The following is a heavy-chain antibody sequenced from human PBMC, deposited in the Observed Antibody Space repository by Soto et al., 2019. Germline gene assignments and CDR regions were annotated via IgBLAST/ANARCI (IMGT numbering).Heavy chain of an antibody. CDR3: ARREGYCSSTSCEDNWFDP. CDR1: GGPISSSSYY. D-gene: IGHD2-2*01. V-gene: IGHV4-39*01. CDR2: IYYSGST. J-gene: IGHJ5*02. Sequence: KASETLSLTCTVSGGPISSSSYYWGWIRQPPGKGLEWIGSIYYSGSTYYNPSLKSRVTISVDTSKSQFSLKLSSVTAADTAVYYCARREGYCSSTSCEDNWFDPWGQGTLVTVS.